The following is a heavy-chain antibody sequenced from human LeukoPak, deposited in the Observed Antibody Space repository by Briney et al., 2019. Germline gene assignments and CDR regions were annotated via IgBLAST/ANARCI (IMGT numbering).Heavy chain of an antibody. CDR3: ARDHLWFGASQGHYGMDV. J-gene: IGHJ6*04. CDR2: IYYSGST. D-gene: IGHD3-10*01. CDR1: GGSVSSGSYY. V-gene: IGHV4-61*01. Sequence: SETLSLTCTVSGGSVSSGSYYWSWIRQPPGKGLEWIGYIYYSGSTKYNPSLKSRVTISVDTSKNQFSLKLSSVTAADTAVYYCARDHLWFGASQGHYGMDVWGKGTSVTVSS.